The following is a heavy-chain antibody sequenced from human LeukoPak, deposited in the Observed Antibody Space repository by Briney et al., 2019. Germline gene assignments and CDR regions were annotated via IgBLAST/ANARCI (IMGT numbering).Heavy chain of an antibody. Sequence: GGSLRLSCAASGFTFSTYWMHWVRQAPGKGLVWVSRINSDGSTTNYADSVKGRFTISRDNAKNTLYLQMNSLRAEDTAVYYCARAVGSGSYIDAFDIWGQGTMVTVSS. V-gene: IGHV3-74*01. CDR3: ARAVGSGSYIDAFDI. CDR2: INSDGSTT. CDR1: GFTFSTYW. J-gene: IGHJ3*02. D-gene: IGHD1-26*01.